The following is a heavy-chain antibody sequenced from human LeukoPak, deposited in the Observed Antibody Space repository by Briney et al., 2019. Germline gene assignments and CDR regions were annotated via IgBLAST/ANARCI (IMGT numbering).Heavy chain of an antibody. CDR3: AKDAHLRLRPTAYYYYMDV. J-gene: IGHJ6*03. D-gene: IGHD4-17*01. V-gene: IGHV3-7*03. CDR2: IKPDGSEK. CDR1: GFTHSNYW. Sequence: GGSLRLSCAASGFTHSNYWMTWVRQAPGKGLEWVANIKPDGSEKYYVDSVKGRFTISRDNAKNSLYLQMNSLRAEDTAVYYCAKDAHLRLRPTAYYYYMDVWGKGTTVTVSS.